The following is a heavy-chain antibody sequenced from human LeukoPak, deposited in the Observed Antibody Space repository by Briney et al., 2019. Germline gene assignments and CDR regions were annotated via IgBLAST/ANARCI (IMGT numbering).Heavy chain of an antibody. CDR2: IYYSGST. Sequence: SETLSLTCTVSGGSISSGGYYWSWIRQHPGKGLEWIGYIYYSGSTYYNPSLKSRVTISVDTSKNQFSLKLSSVTAADTAVYYCASSGYSYGYYFDYWGQGTLVTVSS. CDR3: ASSGYSYGYYFDY. D-gene: IGHD5-18*01. CDR1: GGSISSGGYY. V-gene: IGHV4-31*03. J-gene: IGHJ4*02.